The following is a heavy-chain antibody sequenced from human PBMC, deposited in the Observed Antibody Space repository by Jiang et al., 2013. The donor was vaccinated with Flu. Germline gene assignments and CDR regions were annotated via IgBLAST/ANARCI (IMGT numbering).Heavy chain of an antibody. CDR2: HPYLGTA. CDR1: GGTSAAML. V-gene: IGHV1-69*01. CDR3: ARDHCSGGSCYPYFDY. J-gene: IGHJ4*02. D-gene: IGHD2-15*01. Sequence: KVSCKASGGTSAAMLVSWVRQAPGQGLSGWRDHPYLGTANYAQKFQGRVTITADESTSTAYMELSSLRSEDTAVYYCARDHCSGGSCYPYFDYWGQGTLVTVSS.